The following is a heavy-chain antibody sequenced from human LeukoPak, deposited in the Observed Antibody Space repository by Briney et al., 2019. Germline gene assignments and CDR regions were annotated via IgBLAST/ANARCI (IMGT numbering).Heavy chain of an antibody. Sequence: ASVKVSCKASGYTFTSYGISWVRQAPGQGLEWMGCISAYNGNTNYAQKLQGRVTMTTDTSTSTAYMELRSLRSDDTAVYYCARDSGSYYESTISDYWGQGTLVTVSS. D-gene: IGHD1-26*01. CDR2: ISAYNGNT. CDR1: GYTFTSYG. J-gene: IGHJ4*02. V-gene: IGHV1-18*01. CDR3: ARDSGSYYESTISDY.